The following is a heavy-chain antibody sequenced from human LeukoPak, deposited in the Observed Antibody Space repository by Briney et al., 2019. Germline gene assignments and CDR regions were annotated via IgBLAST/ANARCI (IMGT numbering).Heavy chain of an antibody. V-gene: IGHV1-46*01. D-gene: IGHD5-24*01. CDR1: GYTFTSYY. CDR2: INPSGGST. J-gene: IGHJ4*02. Sequence: ASAKVSCKASGYTFTSYYMHWVRQAPGQGLEWMGIINPSGGSTSYAQKFQGRVTMTRDTSTSTVYMELSSLRSEDTAVYYCARGEIVEMATIGIFDYWGQGTLVTVSS. CDR3: ARGEIVEMATIGIFDY.